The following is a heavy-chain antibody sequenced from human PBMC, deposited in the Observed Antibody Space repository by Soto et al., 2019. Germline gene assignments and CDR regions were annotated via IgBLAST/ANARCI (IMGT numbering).Heavy chain of an antibody. CDR2: ISYDGSNK. J-gene: IGHJ4*02. D-gene: IGHD5-12*01. V-gene: IGHV3-30*18. CDR1: GFTFSSYG. Sequence: GGSLRLSCAASGFTFSSYGMHWVRQAPGKGLEWVAVISYDGSNKYYADSGKGRFTISRDNSKNTLYLQMNSLRAEDTAVYYCAKDVGWLRLAYYFDYWGQGTLVTVSS. CDR3: AKDVGWLRLAYYFDY.